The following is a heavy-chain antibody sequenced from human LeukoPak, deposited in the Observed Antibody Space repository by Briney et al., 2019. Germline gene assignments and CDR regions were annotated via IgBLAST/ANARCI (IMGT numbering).Heavy chain of an antibody. V-gene: IGHV4-59*01. CDR3: ARVDHSGWVDY. CDR1: GGSISSYY. CDR2: IYYIGST. D-gene: IGHD6-19*01. J-gene: IGHJ4*02. Sequence: PSETLSLTCTVSGGSISSYYWSWIRQPPGKGLEWIGYIYYIGSTNYNPSLKSRLTISLDTSKNQFSLKLSSVTAADTAVYYCARVDHSGWVDYWGQGTLVTVSS.